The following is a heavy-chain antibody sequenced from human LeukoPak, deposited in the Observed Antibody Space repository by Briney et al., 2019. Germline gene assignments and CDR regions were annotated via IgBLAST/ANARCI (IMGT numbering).Heavy chain of an antibody. Sequence: SETLSLTCAVYGGSFSGYYWSWIRQPPGKGLEWIGEINHSGSTNYNPSLKSRVTISVDTSKNQFSLKLRSVTAADTAVYCCAGPDSSEIDYWGQGTLVTVSS. CDR3: AGPDSSEIDY. J-gene: IGHJ4*02. CDR1: GGSFSGYY. V-gene: IGHV4-34*01. CDR2: INHSGST.